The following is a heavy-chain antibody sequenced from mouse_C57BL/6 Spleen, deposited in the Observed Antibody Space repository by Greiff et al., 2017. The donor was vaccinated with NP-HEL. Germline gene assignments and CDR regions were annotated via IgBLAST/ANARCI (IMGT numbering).Heavy chain of an antibody. CDR2: IYPGSGST. V-gene: IGHV1-55*01. D-gene: IGHD2-5*01. Sequence: QVQLQQPGAELVKPGASVKMSCKASGYTFTSYWITWVKQRPGQGLEWIGDIYPGSGSTNYNEKFKSKATLTVDTSSSTAYMQLSSLTSEDSAVYYWARRNSNYVGYAMDYWGQGTSVTVSS. J-gene: IGHJ4*01. CDR3: ARRNSNYVGYAMDY. CDR1: GYTFTSYW.